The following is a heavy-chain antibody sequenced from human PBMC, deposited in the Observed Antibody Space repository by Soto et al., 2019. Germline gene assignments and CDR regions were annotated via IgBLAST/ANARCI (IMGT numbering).Heavy chain of an antibody. D-gene: IGHD3-22*01. CDR1: GFMFSDYW. V-gene: IGHV3-74*03. J-gene: IGHJ4*02. CDR2: VNSDGGNI. CDR3: VREAEYYHDRSGYAGVDN. Sequence: GSLRLSCAASGFMFSDYWMHWVRQAAGKGRVLFSRVNSDGGNIMYADSVKGRFTISRDNAKKTLYLQMNSLRSEETDVYYCVREAEYYHDRSGYAGVDNGGQVDMVTVSS.